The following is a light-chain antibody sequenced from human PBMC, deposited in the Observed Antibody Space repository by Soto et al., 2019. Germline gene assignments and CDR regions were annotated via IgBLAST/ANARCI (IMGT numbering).Light chain of an antibody. CDR1: SSDVGSYNR. J-gene: IGLJ1*01. V-gene: IGLV2-18*02. Sequence: SDLNQPLYVSRFPGHLVTISYKETSSDVGSYNRVSWYQQPPGTAPKLMIYEVSNRPSGVPDRFSGSKSGNTASLTISGLQAEDEADYYCSSYTSTSTYVFGTGTRVTVL. CDR2: EVS. CDR3: SSYTSTSTYV.